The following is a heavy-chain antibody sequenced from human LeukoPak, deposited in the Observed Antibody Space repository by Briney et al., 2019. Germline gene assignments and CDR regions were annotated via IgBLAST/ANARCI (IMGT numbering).Heavy chain of an antibody. J-gene: IGHJ4*02. Sequence: SETLSLTCTVSGGSISSSDYYWGWIRQPPGKGLEWIGSIYFSGSTYYNPSLKSRVTISVDTSKNQFSLKLSSVTAADTAVYYCARHIWSLYYFDYWGQGTLVTVSS. CDR3: ARHIWSLYYFDY. D-gene: IGHD3-10*01. CDR1: GGSISSSDYY. CDR2: IYFSGST. V-gene: IGHV4-39*01.